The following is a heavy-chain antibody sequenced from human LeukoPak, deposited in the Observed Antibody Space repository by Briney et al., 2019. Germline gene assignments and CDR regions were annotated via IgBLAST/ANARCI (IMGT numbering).Heavy chain of an antibody. V-gene: IGHV5-51*01. CDR1: GFTFSSYA. D-gene: IGHD2-2*01. J-gene: IGHJ4*02. Sequence: PGGSLRLSCAASGFTFSSYAMSWVRQMPGKGLEWMGIIYPNDSDTRYSPSFQGQVTISADKSINTAYLQWSSLKASDTAMYYCARSRTSASPLRDYWGQGTLVTVSS. CDR2: IYPNDSDT. CDR3: ARSRTSASPLRDY.